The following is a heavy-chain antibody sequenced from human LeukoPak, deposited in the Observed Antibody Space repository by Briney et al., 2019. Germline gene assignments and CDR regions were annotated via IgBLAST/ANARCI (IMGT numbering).Heavy chain of an antibody. D-gene: IGHD4-17*01. CDR3: ARQDYVSSYFDP. J-gene: IGHJ5*02. CDR1: RDSISRGSYY. V-gene: IGHV4-39*01. Sequence: SGTLSLTCTVSRDSISRGSYYWGWIRQPPGKGLEWIGTIYYSGSTYYNPSLKSRVTISVDTAKNYFSLSLRSVTAADTALYYCARQDYVSSYFDPWGQGTLVTVSS. CDR2: IYYSGST.